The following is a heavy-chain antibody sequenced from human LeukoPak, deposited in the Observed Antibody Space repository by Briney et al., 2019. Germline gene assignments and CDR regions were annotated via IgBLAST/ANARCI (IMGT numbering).Heavy chain of an antibody. CDR1: GFTFSSYW. J-gene: IGHJ6*02. Sequence: GGSLRLSCAASGFTFSSYWMIWARQAPGKGLEWVASINHNGNVNYYVDSVKGRFTISRDNAKNSLYLQMSNLRAEDTAVYFCARGGGLDVWGQGATVTVSS. CDR3: ARGGGLDV. D-gene: IGHD3-16*01. CDR2: INHNGNVN. V-gene: IGHV3-7*03.